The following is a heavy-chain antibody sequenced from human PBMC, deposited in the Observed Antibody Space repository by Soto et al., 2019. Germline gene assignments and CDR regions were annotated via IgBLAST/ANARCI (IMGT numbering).Heavy chain of an antibody. CDR2: IKSKTDGGTT. CDR1: GLTFSSSW. Sequence: GGSLRLSCAASGLTFSSSWMSWVRQAPGKGLEWVGRIKSKTDGGTTDYAAPVKGRFTISRDDSKNTLYLQMKSLKTEDTAVYYCTTDNGDYEDAFDIWGQGTMVTVSS. CDR3: TTDNGDYEDAFDI. V-gene: IGHV3-15*01. J-gene: IGHJ3*02. D-gene: IGHD4-17*01.